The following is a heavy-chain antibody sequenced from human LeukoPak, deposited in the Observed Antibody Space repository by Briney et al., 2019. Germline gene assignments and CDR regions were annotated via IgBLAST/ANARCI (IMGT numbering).Heavy chain of an antibody. CDR1: GFTFSSYA. J-gene: IGHJ4*02. D-gene: IGHD4-23*01. Sequence: PGGSLRLSCAASGFTFSSYAMSWVRQAPGKGLEWVSAISGSGGSTYYADSVKGRFTISRDNSKNTLYLQMNSLRAEDTAVYYCAKQGATVVTPPSRLDYWGQGTLVTVSS. V-gene: IGHV3-23*01. CDR3: AKQGATVVTPPSRLDY. CDR2: ISGSGGST.